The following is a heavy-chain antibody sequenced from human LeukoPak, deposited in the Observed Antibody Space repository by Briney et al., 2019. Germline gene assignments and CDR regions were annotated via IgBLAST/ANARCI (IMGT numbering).Heavy chain of an antibody. CDR2: ISSSSYT. Sequence: GGSLRLSCAASGFTFSDYYMSWIRQAPGKGLEWVSYISSSSYTNYADSVKGRFTISRDNAKNSLYLQMNSLRAEDTAVYYCARVGRQWLAQQNWFDPWGQGTLVTVSS. CDR3: ARVGRQWLAQQNWFDP. V-gene: IGHV3-11*06. D-gene: IGHD6-19*01. CDR1: GFTFSDYY. J-gene: IGHJ5*02.